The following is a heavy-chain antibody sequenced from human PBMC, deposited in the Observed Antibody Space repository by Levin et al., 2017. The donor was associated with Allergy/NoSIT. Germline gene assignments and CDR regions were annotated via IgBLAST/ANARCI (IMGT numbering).Heavy chain of an antibody. CDR1: GFTFSSYG. J-gene: IGHJ6*02. Sequence: GGSLRLSCAASGFTFSSYGMHWVRQAPGKGLEWVAVISYDGSNKYYADSVKGRFTISRDNSKNTLYLQMNSLRAEDTAVYYCAKDLSDWAYQLAWWHYYYGMDVWGQGTTVTVSS. CDR3: AKDLSDWAYQLAWWHYYYGMDV. CDR2: ISYDGSNK. D-gene: IGHD2-2*01. V-gene: IGHV3-30*18.